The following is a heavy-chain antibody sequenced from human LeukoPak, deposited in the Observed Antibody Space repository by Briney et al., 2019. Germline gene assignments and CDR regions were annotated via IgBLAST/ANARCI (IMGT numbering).Heavy chain of an antibody. J-gene: IGHJ3*02. D-gene: IGHD3-9*01. CDR2: TYYRSQWYN. Sequence: SQTLSLTCAISGDSVSSNSAAWNWIRQSPSRGLEWLGRTYYRSQWYNDYGVSVKSRITINPDTSKNQFSLQLNSVTPEDTAVYYCARDSDWETLDAFDIWGQGTMVTVSS. CDR3: ARDSDWETLDAFDI. V-gene: IGHV6-1*01. CDR1: GDSVSSNSAA.